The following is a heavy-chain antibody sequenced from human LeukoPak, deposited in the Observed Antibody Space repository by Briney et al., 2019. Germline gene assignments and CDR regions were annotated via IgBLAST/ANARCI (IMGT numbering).Heavy chain of an antibody. CDR1: GYSISSGYY. V-gene: IGHV4-38-2*02. CDR2: IYHSGST. J-gene: IGHJ5*02. Sequence: SETLSLTCAVSGYSISSGYYWGWIRQPPGKGLEWIGSIYHSGSTYYNPSLKSRVTISVDTSKNQFSLKLSSVTAADTAVYYCARDRQLRFLEQGWFDPWGQGTLVTVSS. D-gene: IGHD3-3*01. CDR3: ARDRQLRFLEQGWFDP.